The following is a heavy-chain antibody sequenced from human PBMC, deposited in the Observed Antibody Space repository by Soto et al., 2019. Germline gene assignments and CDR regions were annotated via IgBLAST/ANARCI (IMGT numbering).Heavy chain of an antibody. CDR2: INPNFGGT. Sequence: QVQLVQSGAEVRKPGASVKVSCQASGYSFTGYYLHGVRQAPGQGLEWVGWINPNFGGTNFAHKFQGSVTMTRDTSISAADTELSSLRPDDTAVYYCARGRTRQSSSTRIGWMDFWGQGTLVTVSS. J-gene: IGHJ4*02. D-gene: IGHD2-2*01. V-gene: IGHV1-2*02. CDR3: ARGRTRQSSSTRIGWMDF. CDR1: GYSFTGYY.